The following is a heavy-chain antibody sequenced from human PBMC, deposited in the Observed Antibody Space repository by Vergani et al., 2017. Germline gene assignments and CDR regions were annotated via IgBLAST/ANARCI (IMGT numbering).Heavy chain of an antibody. Sequence: QVQLQESCPGLVTPSETLSLICTVSDFSITSGDYWVWVRQPTGKGLEWIGSIYHSGRTYYNPSLRGRLTISVDTSKNQFSLTLRSVTAADTAVSHCGSLEGSLRENWGQGTLVTVSS. CDR2: IYHSGRT. V-gene: IGHV4-38-2*02. CDR3: GSLEGSLREN. D-gene: IGHD1-26*01. CDR1: DFSITSGDY. J-gene: IGHJ4*02.